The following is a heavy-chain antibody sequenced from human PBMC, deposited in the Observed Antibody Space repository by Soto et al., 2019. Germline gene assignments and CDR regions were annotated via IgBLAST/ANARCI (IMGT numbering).Heavy chain of an antibody. D-gene: IGHD5-12*01. Sequence: GGSLRLSCAASGFTFSSYSMNWVRQAPGKGLEWVSSISSSGSYIYYADSVKGRFTISRDNAKNSLYLQMNSLRAEDTAVYYCARDGYSGYDAPDHWGQGTLVTAPQ. CDR2: ISSSGSYI. V-gene: IGHV3-21*01. CDR3: ARDGYSGYDAPDH. CDR1: GFTFSSYS. J-gene: IGHJ4*02.